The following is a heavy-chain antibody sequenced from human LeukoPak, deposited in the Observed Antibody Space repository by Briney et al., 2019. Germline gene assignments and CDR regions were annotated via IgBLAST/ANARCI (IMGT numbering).Heavy chain of an antibody. CDR2: ISLRGGSK. Sequence: QPGGSLRLSCAASGFTFSTFGMHWARQAPGKGLEWVAAISLRGGSKYYADSVKGRFTISGDNSRNTLYLEMNSLRPEDSAVYFCAREPENNYDNSGYFDAFDIWGPGTMVIVSS. J-gene: IGHJ3*02. CDR3: AREPENNYDNSGYFDAFDI. D-gene: IGHD3-22*01. V-gene: IGHV3-30*03. CDR1: GFTFSTFG.